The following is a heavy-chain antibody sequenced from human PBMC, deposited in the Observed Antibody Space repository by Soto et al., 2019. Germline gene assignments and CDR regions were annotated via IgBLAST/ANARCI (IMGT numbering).Heavy chain of an antibody. J-gene: IGHJ4*02. D-gene: IGHD4-17*01. CDR1: GGSISSYY. CDR3: ARSEATVLDY. CDR2: IYYSGST. Sequence: SETLSLTCTVSGGSISSYYWSWIRQPPGKGLEWIGYIYYSGSTNYSPSLKSRITISVDTSKTQFSLKLSSVTAANTAVYYCARSEATVLDYWGQGTLVTFSS. V-gene: IGHV4-59*08.